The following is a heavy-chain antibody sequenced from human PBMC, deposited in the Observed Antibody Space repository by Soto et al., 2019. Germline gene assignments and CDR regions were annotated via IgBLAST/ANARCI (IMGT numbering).Heavy chain of an antibody. Sequence: ASVKVSCKASGYTFTSYAMHWVRQAPGQRLEWMGWINAGNGNTKYSQKFQGRVTITRDTSASTAYMELSSLRSEDTAVYYCASGIVAGTWFDPWGQGTLVTVSS. J-gene: IGHJ5*02. V-gene: IGHV1-3*01. CDR2: INAGNGNT. CDR1: GYTFTSYA. D-gene: IGHD6-19*01. CDR3: ASGIVAGTWFDP.